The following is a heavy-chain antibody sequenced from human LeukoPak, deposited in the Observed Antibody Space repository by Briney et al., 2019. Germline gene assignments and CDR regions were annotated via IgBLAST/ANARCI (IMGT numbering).Heavy chain of an antibody. CDR3: AGDLRYYDSSGYSPFDY. D-gene: IGHD3-22*01. CDR2: ISYDGSNK. J-gene: IGHJ4*02. Sequence: GGSLRLSCAASGFTFSSYAMHWVRQAPGKGLEWVAVISYDGSNKYYADSVKGRFTISRDNSKNTLYLQMNSLRAEDTAVYYCAGDLRYYDSSGYSPFDYWGQGTLVTVSS. V-gene: IGHV3-30-3*01. CDR1: GFTFSSYA.